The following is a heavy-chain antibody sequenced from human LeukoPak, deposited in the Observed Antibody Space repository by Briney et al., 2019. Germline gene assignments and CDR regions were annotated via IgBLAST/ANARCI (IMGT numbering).Heavy chain of an antibody. CDR2: IYHSGST. CDR1: GYSISSGYY. CDR3: ARPARQYYYDSSGYFDY. D-gene: IGHD3-22*01. Sequence: SETLSLTCTVSGYSISSGYYWGWIRQPPGKGLEWIGSIYHSGSTYYNPSLKSRVTISVDTSKNQFSLKLSSVTAADTAVYYCARPARQYYYDSSGYFDYWGQGTLVTVSS. J-gene: IGHJ4*02. V-gene: IGHV4-38-2*02.